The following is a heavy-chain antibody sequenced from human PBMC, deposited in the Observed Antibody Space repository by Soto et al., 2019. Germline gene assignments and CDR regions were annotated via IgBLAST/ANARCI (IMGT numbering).Heavy chain of an antibody. V-gene: IGHV3-15*01. Sequence: EVQLVESGGGLVQPGGSLRLSCAASGFIFSNAWMSWVRQAPGKGLEWIGRIKSKSDGGTTDYAAPVKGRFNISRDDSKNTLFLQMSSLKTEDTAVYYCTTGWSSKDYWGQGTLVTVSS. D-gene: IGHD6-13*01. CDR3: TTGWSSKDY. CDR2: IKSKSDGGTT. J-gene: IGHJ4*02. CDR1: GFIFSNAW.